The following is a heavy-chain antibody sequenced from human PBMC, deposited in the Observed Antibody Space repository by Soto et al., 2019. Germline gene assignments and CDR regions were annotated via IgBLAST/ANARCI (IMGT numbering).Heavy chain of an antibody. CDR1: GFTFSSYA. D-gene: IGHD6-13*01. J-gene: IGHJ2*01. Sequence: EVQLLESGGGLVQPGGSLRLSCAASGFTFSSYAMSWVRQAPGKGLEWVSAISGSGGSTYYADSVKGRFTISRDNSKNTLYLQMNSLRAEDTAVYFCAKAHSSSWFYWYFDLWGRGTLVTVSS. V-gene: IGHV3-23*01. CDR2: ISGSGGST. CDR3: AKAHSSSWFYWYFDL.